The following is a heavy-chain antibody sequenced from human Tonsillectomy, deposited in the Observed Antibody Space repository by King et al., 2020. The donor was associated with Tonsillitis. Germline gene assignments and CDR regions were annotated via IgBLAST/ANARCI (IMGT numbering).Heavy chain of an antibody. CDR1: GFCFDDSA. J-gene: IGHJ6*02. CDR3: AKDLVACTHYYYGRDV. CDR2: ISWNGGTI. D-gene: IGHD6-19*01. Sequence: VQLVESGGGLVQPGRSLRLSCAASGFCFDDSAMHWVRQAPGKGLEWVSGISWNGGTIDYADSVKGRFTISRDNAKNSLYLQMNSLRAEDTALYYCAKDLVACTHYYYGRDVWGQGTTVTVPS. V-gene: IGHV3-9*01.